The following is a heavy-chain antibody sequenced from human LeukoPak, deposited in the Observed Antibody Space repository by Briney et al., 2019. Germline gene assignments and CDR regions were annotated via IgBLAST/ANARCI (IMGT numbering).Heavy chain of an antibody. CDR1: GFTFDDYA. D-gene: IGHD5-18*01. CDR2: ISWNSGSI. CDR3: AKDIERYSYDPCYYYGMDV. J-gene: IGHJ6*02. V-gene: IGHV3-9*01. Sequence: GGSLRLSCAASGFTFDDYAMHWVRQVPGKGLEWVSGISWNSGSIGYADSVKGRFTISRDNAKNSLYLQMNSLRAEDTALYYCAKDIERYSYDPCYYYGMDVWGQGTTVTVS.